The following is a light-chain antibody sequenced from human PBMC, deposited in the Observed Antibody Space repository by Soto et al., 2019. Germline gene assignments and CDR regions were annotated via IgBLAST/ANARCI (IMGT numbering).Light chain of an antibody. CDR1: QSVNIN. J-gene: IGKJ1*01. CDR2: GAS. Sequence: EIVMTQSPATLSVSPGERATLSCRASQSVNINLAWYQQKPGQAPRLLIFGASSRANGIPARFSGSGSGTEFTLTISNRQTEDFAVYYCQQYNKWPRTFGQGTKVEIK. V-gene: IGKV3-15*01. CDR3: QQYNKWPRT.